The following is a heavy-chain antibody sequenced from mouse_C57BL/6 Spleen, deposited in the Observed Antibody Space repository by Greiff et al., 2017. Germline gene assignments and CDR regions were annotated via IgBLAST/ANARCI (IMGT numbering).Heavy chain of an antibody. CDR1: GYTFTDYE. D-gene: IGHD1-1*01. V-gene: IGHV1-15*01. J-gene: IGHJ2*01. CDR3: TRGYYGSPYYFDD. Sequence: QVQLQQSGAELVRPGASVTLSCKASGYTFTDYEMHWVKQTPVHGLEWIGAIDPETGGSSYNQKFTGKAILAADKSSSTAYTELRSLTSEDSAVYYCTRGYYGSPYYFDDWGQGTTLTVSS. CDR2: IDPETGGS.